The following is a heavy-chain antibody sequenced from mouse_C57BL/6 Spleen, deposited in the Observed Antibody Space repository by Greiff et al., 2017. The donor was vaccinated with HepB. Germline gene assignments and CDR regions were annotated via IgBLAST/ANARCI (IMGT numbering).Heavy chain of an antibody. V-gene: IGHV1-81*01. J-gene: IGHJ2*01. CDR3: ARSDYRDY. CDR2: IYPRSGNT. CDR1: GYTFTSYG. Sequence: QVQLQQSGAELARPGASVKLSCKASGYTFTSYGISWVKQRTGQGLEWIGEIYPRSGNTYYNEKFKGKATLTADKSSSTAYMELRSLTSEDSAVYFCARSDYRDYWGQGTPLTVSS. D-gene: IGHD2-4*01.